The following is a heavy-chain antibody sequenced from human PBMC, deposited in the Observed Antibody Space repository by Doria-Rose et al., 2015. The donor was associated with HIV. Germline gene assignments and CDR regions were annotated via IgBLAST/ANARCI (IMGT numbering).Heavy chain of an antibody. Sequence: QVTLKESGPVLVKPTETLTLTCTVSGVSLSSPGMGVSWIRQPPGKALEWLADIFSDDTRSYKTSLKSRLTIARGTSKSQLVVTMTDMDPVDTATYYCARIKSSRWYHKYYFDFWGQGTLAIVSA. V-gene: IGHV2-26*01. CDR3: ARIKSSRWYHKYYFDF. D-gene: IGHD6-13*01. CDR1: GVSLSSPGMG. J-gene: IGHJ4*02. CDR2: IFSDDTR.